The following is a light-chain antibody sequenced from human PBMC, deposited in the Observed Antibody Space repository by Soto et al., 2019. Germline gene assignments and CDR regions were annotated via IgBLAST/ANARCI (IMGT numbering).Light chain of an antibody. Sequence: DIVLTQSPLALPVTPGEPASISCRSSQSLLHSNGYNYLDWYLQKPGQSPQLLISLGSDRASGVPDRLSGSGSGTDFTLKISRVEAGDVGVYYCMHGLQTLYTFGQGTKLEIK. CDR2: LGS. J-gene: IGKJ2*01. V-gene: IGKV2-28*01. CDR3: MHGLQTLYT. CDR1: QSLLHSNGYNY.